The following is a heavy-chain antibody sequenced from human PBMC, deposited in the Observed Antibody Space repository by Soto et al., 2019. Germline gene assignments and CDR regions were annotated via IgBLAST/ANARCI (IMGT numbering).Heavy chain of an antibody. CDR3: AKQLLQCSSCYYYYGMDV. D-gene: IGHD2-15*01. V-gene: IGHV3-23*01. CDR1: GFTFSSYS. J-gene: IGHJ6*02. Sequence: GGSLRLCCAASGFTFSSYSMSWVRQAPGKGLEWVSAISGSGGSTYYADSVKGRFTISRDNSKSTLYLQMNSLRAEDTAVYYCAKQLLQCSSCYYYYGMDVWGPGTTLTVS. CDR2: ISGSGGST.